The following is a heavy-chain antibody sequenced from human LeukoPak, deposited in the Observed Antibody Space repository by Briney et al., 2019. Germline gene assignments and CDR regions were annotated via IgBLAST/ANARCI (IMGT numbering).Heavy chain of an antibody. CDR2: IYTSGST. J-gene: IGHJ5*02. CDR1: GGSISSYY. Sequence: SETLSLTCTVSGGSISSYYWSWIRQPAGKGLEWIGRIYTSGSTNYNPSLKSRVTMSVDTSKNQFSLKLSPVTATDTAVYYCARDLQLLRYNWFDPWGQGTLVTVSS. V-gene: IGHV4-4*07. CDR3: ARDLQLLRYNWFDP. D-gene: IGHD1-1*01.